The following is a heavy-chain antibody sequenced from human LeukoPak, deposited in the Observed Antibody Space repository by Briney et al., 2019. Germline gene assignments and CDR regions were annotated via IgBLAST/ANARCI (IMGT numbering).Heavy chain of an antibody. Sequence: SETLSLTCTVSGGSISSYYWSWIRQPPGKGLEWIGYIYTSGSTNYNPSLKSRVTISVDTSKNQFSLKLSSVTAADTAVYYCARHGVGGSGSCYSFDYWGQGTLVTVSS. CDR3: ARHGVGGSGSCYSFDY. J-gene: IGHJ4*02. CDR1: GGSISSYY. CDR2: IYTSGST. D-gene: IGHD3-10*01. V-gene: IGHV4-4*09.